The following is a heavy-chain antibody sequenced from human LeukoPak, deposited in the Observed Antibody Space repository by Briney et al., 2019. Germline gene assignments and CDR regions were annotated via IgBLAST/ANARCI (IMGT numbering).Heavy chain of an antibody. CDR3: ARRRTTRIEIRIDP. CDR1: GGSISSYY. V-gene: IGHV4-59*08. Sequence: SETLSLTCTVSGGSISSYYWSWIRQPPGKGLEWIGYIYYSGSTSYNPSLRSRVTISVDASKNQFSLKLSSVTAADTAVYYCARRRTTRIEIRIDPWGQGTLVTVSS. D-gene: IGHD4-17*01. CDR2: IYYSGST. J-gene: IGHJ5*02.